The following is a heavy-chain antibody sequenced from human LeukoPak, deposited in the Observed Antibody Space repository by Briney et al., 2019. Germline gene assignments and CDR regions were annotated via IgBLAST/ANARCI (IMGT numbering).Heavy chain of an antibody. D-gene: IGHD6-19*01. CDR2: ISWNSGSI. V-gene: IGHV3-9*01. Sequence: GGSLRLSCAASGFTFSSYSMNWVRQAPGKGLEWVSGISWNSGSIGYADSVKGRFTFSGDNAKNSLYLQMNSLRAEDTALYYCAKDRGSSGWYGQSDWGQGTLVTVSS. CDR3: AKDRGSSGWYGQSD. CDR1: GFTFSSYS. J-gene: IGHJ1*01.